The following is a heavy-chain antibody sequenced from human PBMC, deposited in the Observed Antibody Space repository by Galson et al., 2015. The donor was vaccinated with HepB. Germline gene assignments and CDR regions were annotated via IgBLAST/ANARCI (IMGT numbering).Heavy chain of an antibody. D-gene: IGHD6-19*01. J-gene: IGHJ4*02. CDR3: ARVKYSSDWYTIDY. Sequence: SLRLSCAASGFIFSSYSMNWVRQAPGKGLEWVSSISSSSSNIYYADSVKGRFTISRDNAKNSLYLQMNSLRAEDTAVYYCARVKYSSDWYTIDYWGQGTLVTVSS. CDR1: GFIFSSYS. CDR2: ISSSSSNI. V-gene: IGHV3-21*06.